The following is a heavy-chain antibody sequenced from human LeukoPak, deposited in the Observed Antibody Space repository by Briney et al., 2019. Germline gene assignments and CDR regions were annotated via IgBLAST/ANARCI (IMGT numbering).Heavy chain of an antibody. CDR2: IYYSGST. Sequence: ETLSLTCTVSGGSISSYYWSWIRQPPGKGLDWIGYIYYSGSTSYNPSLKSRVTISVDTSKKQFSLKLSSVTAADTAFYYCARYIVSYPHDAFDIWGQGTMVTVSS. CDR3: ARYIVSYPHDAFDI. J-gene: IGHJ3*02. V-gene: IGHV4-59*01. D-gene: IGHD1-26*01. CDR1: GGSISSYY.